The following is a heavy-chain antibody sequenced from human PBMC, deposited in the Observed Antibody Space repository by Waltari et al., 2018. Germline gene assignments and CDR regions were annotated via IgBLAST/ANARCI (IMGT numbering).Heavy chain of an antibody. V-gene: IGHV3-53*02. CDR3: ARVPNSYGYSYFDY. CDR1: GFTVSSNY. CDR2: IYSGGST. D-gene: IGHD5-18*01. J-gene: IGHJ4*02. Sequence: EVQLVETGGGLIQPGGSLRLSCAASGFTVSSNYMSWVRQAPGKGLEWVSVIYSGGSTYYADSVKGRFTISRDNSKNTLYLQMNSLRAEDTAVYYCARVPNSYGYSYFDYWGQGTLVIVSS.